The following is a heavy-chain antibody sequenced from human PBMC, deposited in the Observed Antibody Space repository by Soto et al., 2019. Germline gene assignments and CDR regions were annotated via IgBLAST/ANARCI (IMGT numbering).Heavy chain of an antibody. CDR1: GYTFTSYA. CDR3: ARDREYYYDSCGNYYYHYAMDV. D-gene: IGHD3-22*01. Sequence: QVQLVESGAEVKKPGASVKVSCKASGYTFTSYAISWVRQAPGQGLEWMGWISGYSSNTKYAQNYQGRVTMTTDTSTSTAYMELRSLRSVDTAVYYCARDREYYYDSCGNYYYHYAMDVWGQGTTVTVSS. J-gene: IGHJ6*02. V-gene: IGHV1-18*04. CDR2: ISGYSSNT.